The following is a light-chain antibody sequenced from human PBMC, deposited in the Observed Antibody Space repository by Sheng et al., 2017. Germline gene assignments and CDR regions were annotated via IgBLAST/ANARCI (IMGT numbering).Light chain of an antibody. V-gene: IGLV1-40*01. CDR3: QSYDSSLSVWV. CDR1: SSNIGAGYN. Sequence: QSVLTQPPSLSGAPGQRVTISCTGSSSNIGAGYNVHWYQQLPGTAPKLLIYGNNNRPSGVPDRFSGSKSGTSASLAITGLQAEDEADYYCQSYDSSLSVWVFGGGTKLTVL. CDR2: GNN. J-gene: IGLJ3*02.